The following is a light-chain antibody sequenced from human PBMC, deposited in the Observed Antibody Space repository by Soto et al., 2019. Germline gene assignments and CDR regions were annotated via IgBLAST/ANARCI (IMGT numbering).Light chain of an antibody. CDR1: QIFSSSY. V-gene: IGKV3-20*01. CDR3: QHYGTSPRYT. CDR2: GAS. Sequence: EVVLTQSPGTLSLSPGERATLSCRASQIFSSSYLAWYQQKPGQAPRLLIYGASSRATGIPDRFSGSGSGTDFTLTISRLEPEDFAVYYCQHYGTSPRYTFGQGTKLEIK. J-gene: IGKJ2*01.